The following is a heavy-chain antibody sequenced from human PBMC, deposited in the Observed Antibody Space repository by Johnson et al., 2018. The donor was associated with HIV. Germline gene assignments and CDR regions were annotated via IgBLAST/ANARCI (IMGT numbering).Heavy chain of an antibody. CDR3: AKDMVRGFWGDAFDI. CDR1: GFTFSSYG. D-gene: IGHD3-10*01. J-gene: IGHJ3*02. CDR2: IRYDGSNK. Sequence: QVQLVESGGGVVQPGGSLRLSCAASGFTFSSYGMHWVRQAPGKGLEWVAFIRYDGSNKYYADSVKGRFTISGDNSKTTLYLQMNSLRAEDTAVYYCAKDMVRGFWGDAFDIWGQGTMVTVSS. V-gene: IGHV3-30*02.